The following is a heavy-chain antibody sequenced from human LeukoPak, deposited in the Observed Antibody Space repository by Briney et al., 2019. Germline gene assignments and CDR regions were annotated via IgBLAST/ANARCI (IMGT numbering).Heavy chain of an antibody. D-gene: IGHD4-23*01. Sequence: SVKVSCKVSGYTLIELSMHWVRQAPGKGLEWMGGIIPIFGTANYAQKFQGRVTITADESTSTAYMELSSLRSEDTAVYYCARENYGGNSWGQGTLVTVSS. CDR1: GYTLIELS. CDR3: ARENYGGNS. V-gene: IGHV1-69*13. J-gene: IGHJ4*02. CDR2: IIPIFGTA.